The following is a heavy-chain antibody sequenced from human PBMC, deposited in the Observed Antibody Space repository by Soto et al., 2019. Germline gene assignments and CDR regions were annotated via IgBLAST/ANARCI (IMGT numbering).Heavy chain of an antibody. CDR3: ARAPTYSYGSGTPYYFYAMDV. Sequence: SETLSRTCTVSGDSVSRYYWNWIRQPPGKGLEWIGYIYNSGSTNYNPSLKSRVTISVDTSKNQFSLTLTSVTAADTAVYYCARAPTYSYGSGTPYYFYAMDVWGQGTTVTVSS. CDR2: IYNSGST. V-gene: IGHV4-59*02. D-gene: IGHD3-10*01. CDR1: GDSVSRYY. J-gene: IGHJ6*02.